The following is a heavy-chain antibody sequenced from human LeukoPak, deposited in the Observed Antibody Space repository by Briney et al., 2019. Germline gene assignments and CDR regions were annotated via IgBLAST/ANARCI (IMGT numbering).Heavy chain of an antibody. D-gene: IGHD1-26*01. CDR3: VRGGVDY. V-gene: IGHV3-74*01. CDR1: GFTFSSYW. J-gene: IGHJ4*02. Sequence: GGSLRLSCVVSGFTFSSYWIHWVRQVPGKGLVWVSLINGDGGSTDYADSVKGRFTISRDNAKNTLYLQMNSLRAEDTAVYYCVRGGVDYWGQGTLVTVSS. CDR2: INGDGGST.